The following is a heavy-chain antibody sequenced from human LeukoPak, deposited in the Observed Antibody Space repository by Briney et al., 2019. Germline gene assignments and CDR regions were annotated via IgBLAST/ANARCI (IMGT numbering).Heavy chain of an antibody. Sequence: ASVKVSCKASGGTFSSYAISWVRQAPGQGLEWMGGIIPIFGTANYAQKFQGRVTITADESTSTAYMELSRLRSDDTAVYYCARGGSYYYYYYMDVWGKGTTVTVSS. D-gene: IGHD1-26*01. CDR3: ARGGSYYYYYYMDV. CDR1: GGTFSSYA. J-gene: IGHJ6*03. V-gene: IGHV1-69*13. CDR2: IIPIFGTA.